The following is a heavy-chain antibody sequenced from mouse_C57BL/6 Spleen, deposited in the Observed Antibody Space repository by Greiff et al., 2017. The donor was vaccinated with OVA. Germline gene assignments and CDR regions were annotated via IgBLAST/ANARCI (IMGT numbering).Heavy chain of an antibody. CDR3: ARSVYGSSYVAWFAY. J-gene: IGHJ3*01. Sequence: EVQLQQSGPELVKPGASVKMSCKASGYTFTDYNMHWVKQSHGKSLEWIGYINPNNGGTSYNQKFKGKATLTVNKSSSTAYMELRSLTSEDSAVYYCARSVYGSSYVAWFAYWGQGTLVTVSA. V-gene: IGHV1-22*01. CDR2: INPNNGGT. D-gene: IGHD1-1*01. CDR1: GYTFTDYN.